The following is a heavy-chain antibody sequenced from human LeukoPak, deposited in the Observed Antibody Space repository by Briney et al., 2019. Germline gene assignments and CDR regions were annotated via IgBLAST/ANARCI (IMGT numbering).Heavy chain of an antibody. CDR3: TTAKAYYYDSSGLNY. D-gene: IGHD3-22*01. CDR1: GFTFSNAW. CDR2: IKSKTDGGTT. J-gene: IGHJ4*02. Sequence: GGSLRLSCAASGFTFSNAWMSWVRQAPGKGLEWVGRIKSKTDGGTTDCAAPVKGRFTISRDDSKNTLYLQMNSLKTEDTAVYYCTTAKAYYYDSSGLNYWGQGTLVTVSS. V-gene: IGHV3-15*01.